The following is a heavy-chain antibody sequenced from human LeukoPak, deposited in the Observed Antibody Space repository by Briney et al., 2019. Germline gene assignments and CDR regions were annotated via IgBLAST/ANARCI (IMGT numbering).Heavy chain of an antibody. CDR3: AKGSKLVVFTRDHYMDG. CDR2: IRRGGSNK. J-gene: IGHJ6*03. CDR1: GFTFSSYW. V-gene: IGHV3-30*02. D-gene: IGHD3-22*01. Sequence: GGSLRLSCAASGFTFSSYWMSWVRQAPGKGLEWVAFIRRGGSNKYYADSVKGRFTISRDNSKNTLYLQMKSLRAEDAAVYYCAKGSKLVVFTRDHYMDGWGKGTTVTISS.